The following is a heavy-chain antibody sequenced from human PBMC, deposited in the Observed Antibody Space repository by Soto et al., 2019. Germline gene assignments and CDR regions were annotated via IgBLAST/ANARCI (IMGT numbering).Heavy chain of an antibody. J-gene: IGHJ6*02. CDR3: AREGNWQQLAHYYYYYGMDV. CDR1: GYTFTGYY. CDR2: INPTSGDT. Sequence: QVQLVQSGAEVMKPGASVRVSCKASGYTFTGYYIHWVRQAPGQGLEWMGWINPTSGDTSFAQKFHGRVTVTRDTSITTAYMQLSRLTSDDTAVYYCAREGNWQQLAHYYYYYGMDVWGQGTTVTVSS. D-gene: IGHD6-13*01. V-gene: IGHV1-2*02.